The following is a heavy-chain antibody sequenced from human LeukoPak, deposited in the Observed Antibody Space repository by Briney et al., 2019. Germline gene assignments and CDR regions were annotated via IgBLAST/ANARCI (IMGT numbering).Heavy chain of an antibody. CDR1: GFTLDDYA. V-gene: IGHV3-9*01. CDR3: ANPTLDI. Sequence: GRSLRLSCAASGFTLDDYAMHWVRQAPGKGLEWVSGISWNSGSIGYADSVKGRFTISRDNAKNSLYLQMNSLRAEDTALYYCANPTLDIWGQGTMVTVSS. J-gene: IGHJ3*02. CDR2: ISWNSGSI.